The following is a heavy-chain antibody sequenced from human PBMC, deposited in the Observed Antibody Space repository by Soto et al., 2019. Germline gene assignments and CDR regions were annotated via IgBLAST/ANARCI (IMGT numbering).Heavy chain of an antibody. V-gene: IGHV1-69*13. Sequence: ASVKVSCKASGGTFSSYAISWVRQAPGQGLEWMGGIIPIFGTANYAQKFQGRVTITADESTSTAYMELSSLRSEDTAVYYCATPTDYNLAGFDYWGQGTLVTVSS. D-gene: IGHD4-4*01. CDR3: ATPTDYNLAGFDY. CDR1: GGTFSSYA. J-gene: IGHJ4*02. CDR2: IIPIFGTA.